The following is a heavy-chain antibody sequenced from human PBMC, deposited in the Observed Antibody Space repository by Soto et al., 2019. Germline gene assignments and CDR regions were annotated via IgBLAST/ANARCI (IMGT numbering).Heavy chain of an antibody. J-gene: IGHJ4*02. CDR3: AKPYSSGWYLITEIDDY. D-gene: IGHD6-19*01. CDR2: ISGSGGST. V-gene: IGHV3-23*01. CDR1: GFTFSTYA. Sequence: PGGSLRLSCAASGFTFSTYAMGWVRQAPGKGLEWVSDISGSGGSTYYTDSVKGRFTISRDNSKNTVYLQMNSLRAEDTAVYYCAKPYSSGWYLITEIDDYWGQGTLVTVSS.